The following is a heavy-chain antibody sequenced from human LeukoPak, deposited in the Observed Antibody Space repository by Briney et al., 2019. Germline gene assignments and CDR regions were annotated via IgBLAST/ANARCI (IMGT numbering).Heavy chain of an antibody. V-gene: IGHV4-4*07. Sequence: PSETLSLTCTVSGGSISSYYWSWIRQPAGKGLEWIGRIYTSGSTNYNPSLKSRVTMSVDTSKNQFSLKLSSVTAADTAVYYCARVGPLISSTSRYYYYYMDVWGKGTTVTVSS. CDR2: IYTSGST. CDR3: ARVGPLISSTSRYYYYYMDV. J-gene: IGHJ6*03. CDR1: GGSISSYY. D-gene: IGHD2-2*01.